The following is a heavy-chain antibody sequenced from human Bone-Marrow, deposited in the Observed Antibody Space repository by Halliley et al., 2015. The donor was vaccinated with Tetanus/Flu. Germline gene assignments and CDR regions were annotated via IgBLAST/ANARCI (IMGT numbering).Heavy chain of an antibody. D-gene: IGHD7-27*01. CDR3: ARVGIRNRFDP. CDR2: IFSSGRA. J-gene: IGHJ5*02. V-gene: IGHV4-30-4*01. Sequence: RGWIGNIFSSGRAYYAPSLKGRVSISLDPSKTQFPLKVRSVPAADTAMYFCARVGIRNRFDPWGQGILVTVSS.